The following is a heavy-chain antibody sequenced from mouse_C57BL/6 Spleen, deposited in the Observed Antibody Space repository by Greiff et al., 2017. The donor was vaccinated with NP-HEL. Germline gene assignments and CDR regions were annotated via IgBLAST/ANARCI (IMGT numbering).Heavy chain of an antibody. V-gene: IGHV5-16*01. J-gene: IGHJ1*03. Sequence: EVKLVESEGGLVQPGSSMKLSCTASGFTFSDYYMAWVRQVPEKGLEWVANINYDGSSTYYLDSLKNRFIISRDNAKNILYLQMSSLKSEDTATYYCARTHYYGSSHWYVDVWGTGTTVTVSS. CDR1: GFTFSDYY. D-gene: IGHD1-1*01. CDR2: INYDGSST. CDR3: ARTHYYGSSHWYVDV.